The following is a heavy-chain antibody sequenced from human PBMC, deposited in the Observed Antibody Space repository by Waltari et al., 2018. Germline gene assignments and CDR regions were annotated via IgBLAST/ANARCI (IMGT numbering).Heavy chain of an antibody. J-gene: IGHJ4*02. CDR3: AKDEKGGALGSFDY. V-gene: IGHV3-30*18. D-gene: IGHD1-26*01. Sequence: QVQLVESGGGVVQPGRSLRLSCAASGFTFSSYGMHWVRQAPGKGLEWVAVIWYDGSNKYYADSVKGRFTISRDNSKNTLYLQMNSLRAEDTAMYYCAKDEKGGALGSFDYWGQGTLVTVSS. CDR1: GFTFSSYG. CDR2: IWYDGSNK.